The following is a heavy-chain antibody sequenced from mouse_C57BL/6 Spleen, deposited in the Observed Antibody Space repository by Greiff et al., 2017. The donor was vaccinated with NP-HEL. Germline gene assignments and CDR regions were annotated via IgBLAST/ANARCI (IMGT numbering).Heavy chain of an antibody. V-gene: IGHV10-3*01. CDR3: VRDPSTVVTSDAMDY. CDR1: GFTFNTYA. CDR2: IRSKSSNYAT. Sequence: EVKVVESGGGLVQPKGSLKLSCAASGFTFNTYAMHWVRQAPGKGLEWVARIRSKSSNYATYYADSVKDRFTISRDDSQSMLYLQMNNLKTEDTAMYYCVRDPSTVVTSDAMDYWGQGTSVTVSS. D-gene: IGHD1-1*01. J-gene: IGHJ4*01.